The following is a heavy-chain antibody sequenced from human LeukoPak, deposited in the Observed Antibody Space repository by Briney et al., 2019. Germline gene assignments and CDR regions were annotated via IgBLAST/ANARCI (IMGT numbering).Heavy chain of an antibody. CDR1: GGSISSSSYY. J-gene: IGHJ4*02. Sequence: KPSETLSLTCTVSGGSISSSSYYWGWIRQPPGKGLEWIGIIYYSGSTYYNPSLKSPVTISVDTSKNQFSLKLSSVTAADTAVYYCARRGGAAAGTYFDYWGQGTLVTVSS. V-gene: IGHV4-39*01. CDR3: ARRGGAAAGTYFDY. CDR2: IYYSGST. D-gene: IGHD6-13*01.